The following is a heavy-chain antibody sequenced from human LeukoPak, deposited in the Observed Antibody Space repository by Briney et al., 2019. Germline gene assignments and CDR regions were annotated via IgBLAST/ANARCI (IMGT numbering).Heavy chain of an antibody. D-gene: IGHD3-16*02. J-gene: IGHJ4*02. CDR1: GFTFNKYG. Sequence: GGSLRLSCAASGFTFNKYGMHWVRQAPGKGLEWVAVVSYDGRYKYYEDSVKGRFTISRDNSKNTLYLQMNSLRAEDTAVYYCARDYRLRLGELSYLFDYWGQGTLVTVSS. V-gene: IGHV3-33*01. CDR2: VSYDGRYK. CDR3: ARDYRLRLGELSYLFDY.